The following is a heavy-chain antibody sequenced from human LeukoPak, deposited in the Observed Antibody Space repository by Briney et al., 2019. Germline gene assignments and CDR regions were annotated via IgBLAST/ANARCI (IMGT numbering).Heavy chain of an antibody. D-gene: IGHD4-17*01. Sequence: ASVKVSCKASGGTFSSYAISWVRQAPGQGLEWMGRIIPIFGTANYAQKFQGRVTITTGESTSTAYMELSSLRSEDTAVYYCVWTTVTTHGMDVWGKGTTVTVSS. V-gene: IGHV1-69*05. J-gene: IGHJ6*04. CDR3: VWTTVTTHGMDV. CDR2: IIPIFGTA. CDR1: GGTFSSYA.